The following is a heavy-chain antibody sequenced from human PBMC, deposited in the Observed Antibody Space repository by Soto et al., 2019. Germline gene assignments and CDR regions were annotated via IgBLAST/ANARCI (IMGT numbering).Heavy chain of an antibody. D-gene: IGHD2-15*01. CDR2: ISYDGSNK. CDR3: AKDWVPAVGYYYYGMDV. Sequence: GGSLSLSCAASGFTFSSYGMHWVRQAPGKGLEWVAVISYDGSNKYYADSVKGRFTISRDNSKNTLYLQMNSLRAEDTAVYYCAKDWVPAVGYYYYGMDVWGQGTTVTVSS. V-gene: IGHV3-30*18. J-gene: IGHJ6*02. CDR1: GFTFSSYG.